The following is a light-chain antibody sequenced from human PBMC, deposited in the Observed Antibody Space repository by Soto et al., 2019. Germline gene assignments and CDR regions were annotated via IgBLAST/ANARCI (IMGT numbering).Light chain of an antibody. CDR1: QGVNTY. V-gene: IGKV1-16*02. CDR2: AVS. Sequence: DIQMTQSPSSVSASVGDRVSLTCRASQGVNTYLAWFQQKPGRAPKSLIYAVSTLQSGVPSKFSGSGSGTDFTLTISSLQPEDSATYYCQQYHSYPLTFGGGTKVDIK. CDR3: QQYHSYPLT. J-gene: IGKJ4*01.